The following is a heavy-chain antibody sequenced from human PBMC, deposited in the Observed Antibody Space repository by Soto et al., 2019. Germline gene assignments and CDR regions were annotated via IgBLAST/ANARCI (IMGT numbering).Heavy chain of an antibody. J-gene: IGHJ5*02. CDR1: GGSLHTYY. CDR2: IYYAGRT. D-gene: IGHD3-3*01. CDR3: ARLGAYYQALSA. V-gene: IGHV4-59*08. Sequence: SETLSLSCSVSGGSLHTYYWSWIRQPPGKGLEWVGYIYYAGRTTYNPSLKSRVTISLDTSKNQFSLELTSVTAADTAVYYCARLGAYYQALSAWGQGILVTVS.